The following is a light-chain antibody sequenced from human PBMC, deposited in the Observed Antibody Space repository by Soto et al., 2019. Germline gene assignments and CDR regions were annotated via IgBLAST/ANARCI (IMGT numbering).Light chain of an antibody. V-gene: IGKV3-15*01. CDR1: ENINNR. Sequence: EVVMTQSPATLSVSPGERATLSCRASENINNRLSWYQQTPGQAPRLLIYGASTRATGIPDRFRGSGSGTEFNLTSGSLQSEDFAVYYCKQSSDWPPWTFGQGTKVEIK. CDR3: KQSSDWPPWT. CDR2: GAS. J-gene: IGKJ1*01.